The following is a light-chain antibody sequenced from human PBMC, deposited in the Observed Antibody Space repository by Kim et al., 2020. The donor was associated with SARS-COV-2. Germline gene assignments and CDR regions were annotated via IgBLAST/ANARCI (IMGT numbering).Light chain of an antibody. CDR2: DVS. CDR3: SSYTSSSTL. V-gene: IGLV2-14*04. CDR1: SSDVGGYNY. Sequence: PVQSTTLSCTGTSSDVGGYNYVSWYQQHPGKAPKLMIYDVSKRPSGVSNRFSGSKSGNTASLTISGLQAEDEADYYCSSYTSSSTLFGGGTKVTVL. J-gene: IGLJ3*02.